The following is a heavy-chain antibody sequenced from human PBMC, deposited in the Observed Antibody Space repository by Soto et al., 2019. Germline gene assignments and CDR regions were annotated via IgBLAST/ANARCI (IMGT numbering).Heavy chain of an antibody. CDR1: GGSISSYY. J-gene: IGHJ3*02. CDR3: ARRIGYCSGGSCFDAFDI. CDR2: IYYSGST. D-gene: IGHD2-15*01. V-gene: IGHV4-59*01. Sequence: SETLSLTCTVSGGSISSYYWSWIRQPPGKGLEWIGYIYYSGSTNYNPSLKSRVTISVDTSKNQFSLKLSSVTAADTAVYYCARRIGYCSGGSCFDAFDIWGQGTMVTVSS.